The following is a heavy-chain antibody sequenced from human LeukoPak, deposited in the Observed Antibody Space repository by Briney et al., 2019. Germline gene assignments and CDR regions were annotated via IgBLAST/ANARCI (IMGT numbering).Heavy chain of an antibody. V-gene: IGHV1-69*01. CDR2: IIPIFGTA. Sequence: GSSVKVSCKASGGTFSSYAISWARQAPGQGLEWMGGIIPIFGTANYAQKFQGRVTITADESTSTAYMELSSLRSEDTAVYYCARGTHIVGARDAFDIWGQGTMVTVSS. CDR3: ARGTHIVGARDAFDI. CDR1: GGTFSSYA. D-gene: IGHD1-26*01. J-gene: IGHJ3*02.